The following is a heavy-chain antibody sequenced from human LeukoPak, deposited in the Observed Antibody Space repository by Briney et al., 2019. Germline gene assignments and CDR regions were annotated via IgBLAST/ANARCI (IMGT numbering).Heavy chain of an antibody. Sequence: GGSLRLSCAASGFTFSSYSMNWVRQAPGKGLEWVSSISSSSSYIYYADSVKGRFTISRDNAKNSLYLQMNSLRAEDTAVYYCAREGTIRFWSRYGMDVWGQGTTVTVSS. CDR3: AREGTIRFWSRYGMDV. V-gene: IGHV3-21*01. J-gene: IGHJ6*02. D-gene: IGHD3-3*01. CDR2: ISSSSSYI. CDR1: GFTFSSYS.